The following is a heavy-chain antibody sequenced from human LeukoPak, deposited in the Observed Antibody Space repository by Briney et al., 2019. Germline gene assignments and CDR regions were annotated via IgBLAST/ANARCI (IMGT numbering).Heavy chain of an antibody. J-gene: IGHJ1*01. CDR3: ARDSDSSGYYLSEYFQH. D-gene: IGHD3-22*01. CDR2: IKQDGSEK. V-gene: IGHV3-7*01. CDR1: GFTFSSYW. Sequence: GGSLRLSCAASGFTFSSYWMSWVRQAPGKGLEWVANIKQDGSEKYYVDSVKGRFTISRDNAKNSLYLQMNSLRAEDTAVYYCARDSDSSGYYLSEYFQHWGQGTLVTVSS.